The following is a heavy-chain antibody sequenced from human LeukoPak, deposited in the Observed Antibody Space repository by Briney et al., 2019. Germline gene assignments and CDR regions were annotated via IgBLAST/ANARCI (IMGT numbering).Heavy chain of an antibody. Sequence: SETLSLTCTVSGGSTSSYYWSWIRQPPGKGLEWIGYIYYSGSTNYNPSLKSRVTISVDTSKNQFSLKLSSVTAADTAVYYCARDGPLSRFDYWGQGTLVTVSS. CDR2: IYYSGST. CDR3: ARDGPLSRFDY. V-gene: IGHV4-59*01. J-gene: IGHJ4*02. CDR1: GGSTSSYY. D-gene: IGHD3-16*01.